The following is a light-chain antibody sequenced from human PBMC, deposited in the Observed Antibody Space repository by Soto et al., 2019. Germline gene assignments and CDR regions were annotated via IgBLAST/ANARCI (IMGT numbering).Light chain of an antibody. CDR3: QQRSNWPPLT. V-gene: IGKV3D-20*02. J-gene: IGKJ4*01. CDR1: QSVSNNY. CDR2: GAS. Sequence: ETVFTQSPGTLSLSPGERATLSCRASQSVSNNYLAWYQQKPGQAPRLLIYGASSRATGIPDRFSGSGSGTDFTLTISSLEPEDFAVYYCQQRSNWPPLTFGGGTKVDI.